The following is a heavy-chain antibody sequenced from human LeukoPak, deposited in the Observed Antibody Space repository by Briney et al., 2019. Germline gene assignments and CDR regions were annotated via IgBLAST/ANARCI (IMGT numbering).Heavy chain of an antibody. V-gene: IGHV1-8*01. Sequence: GASVRVSCKASGYTFTSFDVNWARQAPGRGPEWMGWMNPNNSDTGFAQNVQGRLTLTRDTSISTAYMELSSLRSEDTAVYYCATGVSRWDYFDTWGQGTLVTVSS. CDR3: ATGVSRWDYFDT. CDR2: MNPNNSDT. J-gene: IGHJ4*02. CDR1: GYTFTSFD. D-gene: IGHD5-24*01.